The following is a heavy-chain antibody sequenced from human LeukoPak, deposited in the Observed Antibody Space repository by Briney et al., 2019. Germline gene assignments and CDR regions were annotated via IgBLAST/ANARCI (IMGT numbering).Heavy chain of an antibody. J-gene: IGHJ4*02. D-gene: IGHD2-2*01. CDR1: GFTFTGYA. V-gene: IGHV3-23*01. Sequence: PGGSLRLSCVASGFTFTGYAMGWVRQAPGEGPEWVSAISGSGGNTYYADSVKGRFTISRDNSKNTLYLQMNSLRAEDTAIYYCAKEESGVPAANWGQGTLVIVSS. CDR2: ISGSGGNT. CDR3: AKEESGVPAAN.